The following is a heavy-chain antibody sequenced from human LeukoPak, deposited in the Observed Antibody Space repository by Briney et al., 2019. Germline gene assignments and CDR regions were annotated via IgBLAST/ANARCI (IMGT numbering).Heavy chain of an antibody. Sequence: GGSLRLSCAASGFTSSSYAMHWVRQAPGKGLEWVAVISYDGSNKYYADSVKGRFTISRDNSKNTLYLQMNSLRAEDTAVYYCAKARFSSVYYGVDYWGQGTLVAVSS. D-gene: IGHD3-22*01. CDR1: GFTSSSYA. V-gene: IGHV3-30-3*01. CDR3: AKARFSSVYYGVDY. J-gene: IGHJ4*02. CDR2: ISYDGSNK.